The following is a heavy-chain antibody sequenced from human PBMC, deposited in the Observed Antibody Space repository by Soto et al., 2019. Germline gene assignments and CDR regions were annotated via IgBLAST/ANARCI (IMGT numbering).Heavy chain of an antibody. CDR3: ARLQVYYDSSGYYYAFGAFDI. D-gene: IGHD3-22*01. CDR2: IYPGDSGT. CDR1: GYSFTSYW. Sequence: PGESLKICCKGYGYSFTSYWIGWVRQMPGKGLEWMGIIYPGDSGTRYSPSFQGQVTISADKSISTACLQWSSLKASDTAMYYCARLQVYYDSSGYYYAFGAFDIWGQGTMVTVSS. J-gene: IGHJ3*02. V-gene: IGHV5-51*01.